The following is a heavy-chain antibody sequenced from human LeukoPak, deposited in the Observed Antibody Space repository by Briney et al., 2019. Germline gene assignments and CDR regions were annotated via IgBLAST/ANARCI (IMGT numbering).Heavy chain of an antibody. CDR3: ARDLIRDYSNYPKENWFDP. Sequence: GGSLRLSCAASGFTFSSYSMNWVRQAPGKGLEWVSSISSSSSYIYYADSVKGRFTISRDNDKNSLYLQMNSLRAEDTAVYYCARDLIRDYSNYPKENWFDPWGQGTLVTVSS. CDR2: ISSSSSYI. V-gene: IGHV3-21*01. J-gene: IGHJ5*02. CDR1: GFTFSSYS. D-gene: IGHD4-11*01.